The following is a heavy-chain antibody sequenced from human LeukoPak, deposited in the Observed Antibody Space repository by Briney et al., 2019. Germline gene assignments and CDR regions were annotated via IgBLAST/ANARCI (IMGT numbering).Heavy chain of an antibody. CDR1: GFTFSTYS. J-gene: IGHJ4*02. V-gene: IGHV3-21*05. CDR2: ISSGSTYT. D-gene: IGHD4-23*01. Sequence: PGGSLRLSCAVSGFTFSTYSMNWVRQAPGKRLEWVSYISSGSTYTNYADSVEGRFTISRDNAKNSLYLQMNSLRAEDTAVYYCARGDYGGDYFDYWGQGTLVTVSS. CDR3: ARGDYGGDYFDY.